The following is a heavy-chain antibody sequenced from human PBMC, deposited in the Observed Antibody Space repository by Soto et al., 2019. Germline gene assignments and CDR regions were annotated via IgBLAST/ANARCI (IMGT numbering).Heavy chain of an antibody. V-gene: IGHV1-69*02. CDR3: AKSPAATTGIEAACNNY. D-gene: IGHD6-13*01. CDR2: IIPILGIA. CDR1: GGTFSSYT. J-gene: IGHJ4*02. Sequence: QVQLVQSGAEVKKPGSSVKVSCKASGGTFSSYTISWVRQAPGQGLEWMGRIIPILGIANYAQKFQGGVTITADKSTSTAYMELSSLRSEDTAVYYCAKSPAATTGIEAACNNYWGQGTLVTVSS.